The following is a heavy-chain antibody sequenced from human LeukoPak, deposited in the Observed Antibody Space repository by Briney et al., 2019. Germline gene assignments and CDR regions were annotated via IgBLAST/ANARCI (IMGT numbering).Heavy chain of an antibody. D-gene: IGHD2-2*01. V-gene: IGHV4-39*01. CDR3: DCYCSSTSCPYYFDY. CDR2: IYYSGST. CDR1: GGSISSSSYY. Sequence: SETLSLTCTVSGGSISSSSYYWGWIRQPPGTGLEWIGSIYYSGSTYYNPSLKSRVTISVDMSKNQFSLKLSSVTAADTAVYYCDCYCSSTSCPYYFDYWGQGTLVTVSS. J-gene: IGHJ4*02.